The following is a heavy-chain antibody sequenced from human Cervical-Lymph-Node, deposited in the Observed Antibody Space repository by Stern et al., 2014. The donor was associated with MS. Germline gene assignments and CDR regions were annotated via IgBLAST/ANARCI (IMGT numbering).Heavy chain of an antibody. CDR1: GGSISNSIEY. CDR2: LYYTGST. CDR3: ARHVDNWNDEFFDY. V-gene: IGHV4-39*01. J-gene: IGHJ4*02. Sequence: QVQLVESGPGLVKPSETLSLTCTVSGGSISNSIEYWGWIRQPPGKGLEWIGNLYYTGSTYYNPSLNRRSTIPVDISKNQFSLKLSSVTAADTAVYYCARHVDNWNDEFFDYWGQGTLVTVSS. D-gene: IGHD1-20*01.